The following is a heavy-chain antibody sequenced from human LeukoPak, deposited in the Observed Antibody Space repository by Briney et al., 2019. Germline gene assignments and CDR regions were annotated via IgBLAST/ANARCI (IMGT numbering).Heavy chain of an antibody. CDR2: ISAYNGNT. CDR1: GYTFTSYG. D-gene: IGHD2-2*01. Sequence: ASVKVSCKASGYTFTSYGISWVRQAPGQGLEWMGWISAYNGNTNYAQKLQGRVTMTTDISTSTAYMELRSLRSDDTAVYYCARDLRVVPAAKNWFDPWGQGTLVTVSS. V-gene: IGHV1-18*01. CDR3: ARDLRVVPAAKNWFDP. J-gene: IGHJ5*02.